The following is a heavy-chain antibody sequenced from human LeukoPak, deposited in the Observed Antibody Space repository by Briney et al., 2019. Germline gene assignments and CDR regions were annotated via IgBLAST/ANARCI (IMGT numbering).Heavy chain of an antibody. V-gene: IGHV3-7*04. Sequence: GQSLTPSCAASGFTFSGSWMSWVRQAPGKGLEWVATIKGDGSGKFYVDSVRGRFAISRDDAKSSLFLQMDSLRSEDTVVYYCTKDTHDYWGQGTLVTVSS. CDR2: IKGDGSGK. CDR3: TKDTHDY. CDR1: GFTFSGSW. J-gene: IGHJ4*02.